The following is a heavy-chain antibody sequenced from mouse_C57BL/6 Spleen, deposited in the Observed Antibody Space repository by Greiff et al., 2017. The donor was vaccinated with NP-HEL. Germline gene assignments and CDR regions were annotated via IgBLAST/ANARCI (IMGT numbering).Heavy chain of an antibody. CDR1: GYTFTSYW. CDR3: AREGTGTYYYLDY. CDR2: INPSNGGT. V-gene: IGHV1-53*01. Sequence: VQLQQSGTELVKPGASVKLSCKASGYTFTSYWMHWVKQRPGQGLEWIGNINPSNGGTNYNETFKSKATLTVDKSSSTAYMQLSSLTSEDSAVYYCAREGTGTYYYLDYWGQGTTLTVSS. D-gene: IGHD4-1*01. J-gene: IGHJ2*01.